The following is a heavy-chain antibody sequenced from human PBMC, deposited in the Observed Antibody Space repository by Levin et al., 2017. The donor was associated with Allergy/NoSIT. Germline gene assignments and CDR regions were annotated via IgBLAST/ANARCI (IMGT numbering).Heavy chain of an antibody. V-gene: IGHV3-69-1*02. J-gene: IGHJ6*02. Sequence: GESLKISCVASGFNFNDYTMTWVRKPPGKGLEWISYINGRSSGIDYADSVKGRFTISRDNAANSLFLEMNSLRAEDSAIYYCARYRKDFWSDSVFGLEGHDYYGLDVWGQGTTVTVSS. D-gene: IGHD3-3*01. CDR2: INGRSSGI. CDR3: ARYRKDFWSDSVFGLEGHDYYGLDV. CDR1: GFNFNDYT.